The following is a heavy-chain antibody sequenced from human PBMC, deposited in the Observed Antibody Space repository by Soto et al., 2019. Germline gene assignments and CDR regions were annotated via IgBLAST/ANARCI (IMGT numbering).Heavy chain of an antibody. CDR3: ARRVRFLEWEIPEDNWFDP. Sequence: GGSLRLSCAASGFTFSSYSMNWVRQAPGKGLEWVSSISSSSSYIYYADSVKGRFTISRDNAKNSLYLQMNSLRAEDTAVYYCARRVRFLEWEIPEDNWFDPWGQGTLVTVSS. CDR1: GFTFSSYS. CDR2: ISSSSSYI. J-gene: IGHJ5*02. V-gene: IGHV3-21*01. D-gene: IGHD3-3*01.